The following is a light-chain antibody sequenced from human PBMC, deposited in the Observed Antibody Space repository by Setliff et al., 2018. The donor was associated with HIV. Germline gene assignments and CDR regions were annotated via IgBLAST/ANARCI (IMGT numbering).Light chain of an antibody. V-gene: IGLV2-14*03. CDR3: SSYTSSTPLYV. Sequence: QSALTQPASVSGSPGQSITISCTGTSSDVSTYNFVSWYQQHPGKAPKLMIYDVSYRPSGVSNRFSGSKSGNTASLTISGLQAEDEADYYCSSYTSSTPLYVVGNGTKVTVL. CDR2: DVS. J-gene: IGLJ1*01. CDR1: SSDVSTYNF.